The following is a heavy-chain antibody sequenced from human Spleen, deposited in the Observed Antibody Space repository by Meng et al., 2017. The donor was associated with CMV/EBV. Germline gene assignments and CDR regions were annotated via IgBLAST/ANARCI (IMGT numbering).Heavy chain of an antibody. Sequence: GESLKISCAASGFTFSRYWMTWVRQAPGKGLEWVAFIRYDGSNKYYADSVKGRFTISRDNSKNTLYLQMNSLRAEDTAVYYCAKDIRYSSSNFDYWGQGTLVTVSS. CDR1: GFTFSRYW. CDR3: AKDIRYSSSNFDY. J-gene: IGHJ4*02. D-gene: IGHD6-6*01. CDR2: IRYDGSNK. V-gene: IGHV3-30*02.